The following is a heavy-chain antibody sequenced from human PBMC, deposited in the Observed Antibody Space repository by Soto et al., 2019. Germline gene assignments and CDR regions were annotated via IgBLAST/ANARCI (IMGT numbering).Heavy chain of an antibody. CDR1: GLTFSTYW. CDR2: INTDGSST. J-gene: IGHJ5*01. Sequence: VQLLQSGGGLVQPGGSLRLSCAASGLTFSTYWMHWVRQAPGKGLVWVSRINTDGSSTNYADSVKGRFTISRDNAKNTLYLQMNSLRAEDTAVYYCATVGRYNRFDSWGQGTLVTVSS. CDR3: ATVGRYNRFDS. V-gene: IGHV3-74*01.